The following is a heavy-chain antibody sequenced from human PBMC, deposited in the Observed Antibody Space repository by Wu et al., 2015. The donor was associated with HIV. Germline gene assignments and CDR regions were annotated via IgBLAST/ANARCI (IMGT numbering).Heavy chain of an antibody. CDR1: GYTYNTYY. Sequence: QVQLVQSGPEVKKPGASVKVSCTTSGYTYNTYYMHWIRQAPGQGLEWMGWINPNSGGTKYAQKFQGRVTMTRDTSINTAYMELSRLRSDDTAMYYCARTCSGVTCYIDFDYWGQGTXVTVSS. CDR2: INPNSGGT. V-gene: IGHV1-2*02. J-gene: IGHJ4*02. D-gene: IGHD2-15*01. CDR3: ARTCSGVTCYIDFDY.